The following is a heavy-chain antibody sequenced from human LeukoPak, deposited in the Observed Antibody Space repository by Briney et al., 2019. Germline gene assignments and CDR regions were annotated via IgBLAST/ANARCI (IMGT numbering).Heavy chain of an antibody. J-gene: IGHJ6*02. CDR1: GYSFTTYW. D-gene: IGHD6-13*01. Sequence: GESLKISCKVSGYSFTTYWIGWVRQMPGKGLEWMGIIYPGDFDTRYSPPFQGQVTISADKSISTAYLQWSGLKASDTATYYCARHNGKAAYSSSWYENGMDVWGQGTTVTVSS. CDR2: IYPGDFDT. CDR3: ARHNGKAAYSSSWYENGMDV. V-gene: IGHV5-51*01.